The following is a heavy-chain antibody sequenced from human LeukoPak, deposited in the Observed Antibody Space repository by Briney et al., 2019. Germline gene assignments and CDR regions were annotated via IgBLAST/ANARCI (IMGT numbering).Heavy chain of an antibody. J-gene: IGHJ4*02. D-gene: IGHD3-22*01. Sequence: ASVKVSCKASGYTFINYDINWVRQATGQGLEWMGWMNPKNGSTGYAQRFQGRVTMTRDTSISTAYLQLSSLTSEDTAVYYCTRGLYETSGYGAGGWGQGTLVTVSS. CDR2: MNPKNGST. CDR1: GYTFINYD. V-gene: IGHV1-8*01. CDR3: TRGLYETSGYGAGG.